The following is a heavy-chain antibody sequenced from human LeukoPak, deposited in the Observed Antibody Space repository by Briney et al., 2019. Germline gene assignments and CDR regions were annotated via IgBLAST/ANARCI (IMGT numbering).Heavy chain of an antibody. D-gene: IGHD2/OR15-2a*01. CDR2: ISGSGNST. J-gene: IGHJ4*02. Sequence: AGGSLRLSCAASGFTFDDYAMHWVRQAPGKGLEWVSTISGSGNSTYYADSVKGRFTISRDNSKNTLYLQMNSLRAEDTAVYYCARISGPLFDWGLGTLVTVSS. CDR3: ARISGPLFD. CDR1: GFTFDDYA. V-gene: IGHV3-23*01.